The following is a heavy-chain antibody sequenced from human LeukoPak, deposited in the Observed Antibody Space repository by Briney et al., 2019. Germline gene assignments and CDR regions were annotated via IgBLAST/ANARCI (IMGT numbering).Heavy chain of an antibody. CDR3: ASIVVVPAALYYFDY. V-gene: IGHV3-7*01. D-gene: IGHD2-2*01. CDR1: GFSFGDYA. CDR2: IKQDGSEK. Sequence: GGSLRLSCTASGFSFGDYAMSWFRQAPGKGLEWVANIKQDGSEKYYVDSVKGRFTISRDNAKNSLYLQMNSLRAEDTAVYYCASIVVVPAALYYFDYWGQGTLVTVSS. J-gene: IGHJ4*02.